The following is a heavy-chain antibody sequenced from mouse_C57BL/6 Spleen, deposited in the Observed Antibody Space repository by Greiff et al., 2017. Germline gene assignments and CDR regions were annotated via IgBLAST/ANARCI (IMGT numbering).Heavy chain of an antibody. D-gene: IGHD4-1*01. CDR2: ISGGGGNT. Sequence: DVMLVESGGGLVKPGGSLKLSCAASGFTFSSYTMSWVRQTPEKRLEWVATISGGGGNTYYPDSVKGRFTISRDNAKNTLYLQMSSLRSEDTALYYCARQETGSDYWGQGTTLTVSS. V-gene: IGHV5-9*01. CDR1: GFTFSSYT. J-gene: IGHJ2*01. CDR3: ARQETGSDY.